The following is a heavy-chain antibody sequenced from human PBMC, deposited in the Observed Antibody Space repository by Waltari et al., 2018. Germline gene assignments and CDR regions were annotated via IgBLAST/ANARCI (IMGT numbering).Heavy chain of an antibody. D-gene: IGHD6-19*01. Sequence: QVQLQESGPGLVKPSETLSLTCAVSGYSISSGYYWGWIRPPPGKGLEWIGSIYHSGSTYYNPSLKSRVTISVDTSKNQFSLKLSSVTAADTAVYYCARMDQISSGWLPFDYWGQGTLVTVSS. J-gene: IGHJ4*02. CDR3: ARMDQISSGWLPFDY. V-gene: IGHV4-38-2*01. CDR2: IYHSGST. CDR1: GYSISSGYY.